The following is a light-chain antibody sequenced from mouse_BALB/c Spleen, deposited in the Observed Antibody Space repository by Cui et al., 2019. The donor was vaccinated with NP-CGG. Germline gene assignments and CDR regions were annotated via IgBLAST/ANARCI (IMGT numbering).Light chain of an antibody. CDR3: ALRYSTHWV. CDR1: TGAVTTSNY. J-gene: IGLJ1*01. CDR2: DTS. Sequence: QAVVTQESALTTSPGGTVILTWRSSTGAVTTSNYANWGQEEPDHFFTDLKGDTSNRAPGVPVRFSGFLIGDKTALTIKGAQTEDYAMYYCALRYSTHWVCGGGTKLTVL. V-gene: IGLV2*02.